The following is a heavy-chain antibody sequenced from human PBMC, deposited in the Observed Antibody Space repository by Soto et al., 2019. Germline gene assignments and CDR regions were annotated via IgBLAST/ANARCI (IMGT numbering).Heavy chain of an antibody. Sequence: VQLVQSGAEVKKPGESLKISCKGSGYSFTSYWIGWVRQMPGKGLEWMGSIYPGDSDTRYSPSFQGQVTISADKSINTDYLQASSQKASDTAMYYCARGEYGDYDHLVRIWGQGTLVNVSS. CDR3: ARGEYGDYDHLVRI. V-gene: IGHV5-51*03. CDR2: IYPGDSDT. D-gene: IGHD4-17*01. J-gene: IGHJ4*02. CDR1: GYSFTSYW.